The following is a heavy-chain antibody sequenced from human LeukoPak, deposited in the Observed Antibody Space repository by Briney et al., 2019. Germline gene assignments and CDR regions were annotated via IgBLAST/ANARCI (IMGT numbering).Heavy chain of an antibody. Sequence: GASVKVSCKASGGTFSGYAISWVRQAPGQGLEWMGGIIPIFGTANYAQKFQGRVTITTDESTSTAYMELSSLRSEDTAVYYCARGGDQLLYFDHWGQGTLVTVSS. V-gene: IGHV1-69*05. J-gene: IGHJ4*02. D-gene: IGHD2-2*01. CDR2: IIPIFGTA. CDR1: GGTFSGYA. CDR3: ARGGDQLLYFDH.